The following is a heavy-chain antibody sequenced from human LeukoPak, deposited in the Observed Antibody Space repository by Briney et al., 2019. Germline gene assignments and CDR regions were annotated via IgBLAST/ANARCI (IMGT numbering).Heavy chain of an antibody. D-gene: IGHD3-10*02. CDR1: RFTFSNHG. V-gene: IGHV3-48*04. CDR2: ISSSGSTI. Sequence: GGSLRLSCAAFRFTFSNHGIHWVRQAPGKGLEWVSYISSSGSTIYYADSVKGRFTISRDNAKNSLYLQMNSLRAEDTAVYYCAELGITMIGGVWGKGTTVTISS. CDR3: AELGITMIGGV. J-gene: IGHJ6*04.